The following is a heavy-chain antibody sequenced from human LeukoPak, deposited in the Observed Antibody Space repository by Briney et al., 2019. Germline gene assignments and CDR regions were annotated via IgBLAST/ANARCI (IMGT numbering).Heavy chain of an antibody. CDR1: GFTFSSYG. CDR3: AKDTRYCGGDCYFDY. V-gene: IGHV3-33*06. D-gene: IGHD2-21*02. J-gene: IGHJ4*02. CDR2: IWYDGSNK. Sequence: GGSLRLSGAASGFTFSSYGMHWVRQAPGKGLEWVAVIWYDGSNKYYADSVKGRFTISRDNSKNTLYLQMNSLRAEDTAVYYCAKDTRYCGGDCYFDYWGQGTLVTVSS.